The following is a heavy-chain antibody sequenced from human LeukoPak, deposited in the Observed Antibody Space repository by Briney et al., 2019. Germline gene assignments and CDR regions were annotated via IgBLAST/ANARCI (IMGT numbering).Heavy chain of an antibody. D-gene: IGHD2-2*01. J-gene: IGHJ5*02. CDR2: ISAYNGNT. Sequence: ASVKVSCKASGYTFTSYGISWVRQAPGQGLEWMGWISAYNGNTNYAQKLQGRVTMTTDTSTSTAYMELRSLRSDDTAVYYCAMLGRTVSAHRNWFDPWGQGTLVTVSS. CDR3: AMLGRTVSAHRNWFDP. CDR1: GYTFTSYG. V-gene: IGHV1-18*04.